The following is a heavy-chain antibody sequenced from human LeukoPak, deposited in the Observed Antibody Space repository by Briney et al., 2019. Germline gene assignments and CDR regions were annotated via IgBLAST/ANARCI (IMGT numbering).Heavy chain of an antibody. CDR3: ARHGVGYPDNWFDP. D-gene: IGHD3-3*01. CDR1: GGSISSHY. CDR2: IYYSGSTNYT. Sequence: SETLSLTCTVSGGSISSHYWSWIRQPPGKGLEWIGYIYYSGSTNYTNYNPSLKSRVTISVDTSKNQFSLKLSSVTAADTAVYYCARHGVGYPDNWFDPWGQGTLVTVSS. J-gene: IGHJ5*02. V-gene: IGHV4-59*08.